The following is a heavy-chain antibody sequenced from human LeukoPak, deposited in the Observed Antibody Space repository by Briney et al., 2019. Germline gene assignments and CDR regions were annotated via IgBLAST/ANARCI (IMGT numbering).Heavy chain of an antibody. J-gene: IGHJ4*02. CDR3: ARLPAQRFPMRKIPPTFDY. Sequence: SETLSLTCTVSGGSISSSTFYWGWIRQPPGKGLEWIGSIYYSGSTYYNPSLKSRVTISVDTSKNQFSLKLSSVTAADTAVYYCARLPAQRFPMRKIPPTFDYWGQGTLVTVSS. CDR1: GGSISSSTFY. D-gene: IGHD3-16*01. V-gene: IGHV4-39*01. CDR2: IYYSGST.